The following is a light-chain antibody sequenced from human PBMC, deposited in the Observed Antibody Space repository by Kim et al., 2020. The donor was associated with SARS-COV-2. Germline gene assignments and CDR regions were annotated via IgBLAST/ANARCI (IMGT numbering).Light chain of an antibody. CDR1: QSINTY. V-gene: IGKV1-39*01. CDR3: QQSYSTPPS. J-gene: IGKJ1*01. CDR2: AAS. Sequence: ASVGDRVTSTCRSSQSINTYLNWYPQKPGRAPNLLIYAASSLQSGVPSMFSGSVSGTDFTLTISSLQPEDFSTYFCQQSYSTPPSFGQGTKVDI.